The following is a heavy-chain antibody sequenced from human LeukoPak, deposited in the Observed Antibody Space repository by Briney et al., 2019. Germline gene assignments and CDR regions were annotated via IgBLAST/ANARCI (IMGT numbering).Heavy chain of an antibody. CDR2: IYYSGST. Sequence: SETLSLTCTVSGDSISSYYWSWIRQPPGKGLEWIGYIYYSGSTNYNPSLRSRVTISVDTSKNQFSLKLSSVTAADTAVYYCARRDTAMIYGMDVWGQGTTVTVSS. D-gene: IGHD5-18*01. CDR1: GDSISSYY. J-gene: IGHJ6*02. CDR3: ARRDTAMIYGMDV. V-gene: IGHV4-59*12.